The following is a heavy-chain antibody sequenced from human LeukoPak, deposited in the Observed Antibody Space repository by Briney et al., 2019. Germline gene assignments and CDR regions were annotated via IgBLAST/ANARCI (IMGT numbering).Heavy chain of an antibody. V-gene: IGHV3-73*01. CDR2: IRSKANNYAT. CDR1: GFMFSGSP. J-gene: IGHJ4*02. CDR3: ARPSRYGSGTDYYFDS. D-gene: IGHD3-10*01. Sequence: GGSLRLSCEASGFMFSGSPMHWVRQASGKGLEWVGHIRSKANNYATIYAASVKGRFTISRDDSKNTAYLQMNSLKTEDTAVYYCARPSRYGSGTDYYFDSWGRGTLDTVSS.